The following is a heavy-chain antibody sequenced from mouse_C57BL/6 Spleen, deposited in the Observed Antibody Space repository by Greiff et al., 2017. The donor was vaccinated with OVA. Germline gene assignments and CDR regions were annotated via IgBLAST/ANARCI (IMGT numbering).Heavy chain of an antibody. V-gene: IGHV5-9-1*02. CDR3: TRAGDYGSSTSYAMDY. CDR2: ISSGGDYI. Sequence: EVKVVESGEGLVKPGGSLKLSCAASGFTFSSYAMSWVRQTPEKRLEWVAYISSGGDYIYYADTVKGRFTISRDNARNTLYLQMSSLKSEDTAMYYCTRAGDYGSSTSYAMDYWGQGTSVTVSS. J-gene: IGHJ4*01. D-gene: IGHD1-1*01. CDR1: GFTFSSYA.